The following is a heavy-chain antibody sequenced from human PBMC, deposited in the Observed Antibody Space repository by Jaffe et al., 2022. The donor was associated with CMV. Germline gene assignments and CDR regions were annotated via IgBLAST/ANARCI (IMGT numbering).Heavy chain of an antibody. V-gene: IGHV3-15*01. CDR2: IKSKTDGGTT. D-gene: IGHD3-22*01. CDR3: TTDPSEVYDSSGYYPWYFDY. Sequence: EVQLVESGGGLVKPGGSLRLSCAASGFTFSNAWMSWVRQAPGKGLEWVGRIKSKTDGGTTDYAAPVKGRFTISRDDSKNTLYLQMNSLKTEDTAVYYCTTDPSEVYDSSGYYPWYFDYWGQGTLVTVSS. CDR1: GFTFSNAW. J-gene: IGHJ4*02.